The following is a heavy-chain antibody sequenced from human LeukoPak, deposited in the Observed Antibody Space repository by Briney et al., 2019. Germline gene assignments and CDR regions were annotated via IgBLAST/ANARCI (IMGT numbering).Heavy chain of an antibody. J-gene: IGHJ4*02. CDR1: GYTLTVHF. CDR3: ARGVGIVGASGDY. V-gene: IGHV1-2*02. Sequence: ASVKLSCKTSGYTLTVHFMYWVRQAPGQGLEWMGWINPNSGGTNYAQKFRGRVTLTRNTYISTASMGLSRLRSDDTAVYYCARGVGIVGASGDYWGQGTLVTVSS. CDR2: INPNSGGT. D-gene: IGHD1-26*01.